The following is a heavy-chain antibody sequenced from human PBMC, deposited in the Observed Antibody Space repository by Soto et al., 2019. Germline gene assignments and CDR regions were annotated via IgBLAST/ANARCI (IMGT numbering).Heavy chain of an antibody. CDR2: IWYDGSNE. D-gene: IGHD3-22*01. CDR3: ARDRDYYDNSGYALDI. CDR1: GFSFSSYG. Sequence: QVQLVESGGGVVQPGKSLRLSCAASGFSFSSYGMHWVGQAPGKGREWVAVIWYDGSNEDYADSVKGRFAISRDNSKNTLYLQMNSLRADDTAVYYCARDRDYYDNSGYALDIWGQGTVVTVSS. J-gene: IGHJ3*02. V-gene: IGHV3-33*01.